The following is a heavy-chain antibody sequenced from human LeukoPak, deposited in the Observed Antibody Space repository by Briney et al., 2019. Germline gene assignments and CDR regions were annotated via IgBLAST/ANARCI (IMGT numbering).Heavy chain of an antibody. CDR1: GGSISSRNW. CDR2: IYHSGST. CDR3: ARGYCTNAVCSLGPTQA. Sequence: PSETLSLTCAVSGGSISSRNWWSWVRQPPGKGLEWIGEIYHSGSTNYNPSLKSRVTISVDTSKNQFSLKLSSVTAADTAVYYCARGYCTNAVCSLGPTQAWGQGTLVTVSS. J-gene: IGHJ4*02. D-gene: IGHD2-8*01. V-gene: IGHV4-4*02.